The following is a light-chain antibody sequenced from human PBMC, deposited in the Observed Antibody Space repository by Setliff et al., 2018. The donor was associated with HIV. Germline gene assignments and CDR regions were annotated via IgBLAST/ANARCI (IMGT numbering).Light chain of an antibody. CDR1: SSDVGGYNY. CDR3: CSYAGSSXV. J-gene: IGLJ1*01. V-gene: IGLV2-11*01. Sequence: TQPRSVSGSPGQSVTISCTGTSSDVGGYNYVSWYQQHPGKAPKLMIYDVNKRPSGVPDRFSGSKSGKMASLTISGLQAEDEADYYCCSYAGSSXVFGTGTKVTVL. CDR2: DVN.